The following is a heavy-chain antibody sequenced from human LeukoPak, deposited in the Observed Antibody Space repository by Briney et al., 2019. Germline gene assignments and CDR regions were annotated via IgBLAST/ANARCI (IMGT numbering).Heavy chain of an antibody. D-gene: IGHD3-10*01. J-gene: IGHJ5*02. CDR3: ARDRITMVRANWFDP. Sequence: SETLSLTCTVSGGSISSYYWSWIRQPAGKGLEWIGRIYTSGSTNYNPSLKSRVTMSVDTSKNQFSLKLSSVTAAHTAVYYCARDRITMVRANWFDPWGQGTLVTVSS. CDR1: GGSISSYY. V-gene: IGHV4-4*07. CDR2: IYTSGST.